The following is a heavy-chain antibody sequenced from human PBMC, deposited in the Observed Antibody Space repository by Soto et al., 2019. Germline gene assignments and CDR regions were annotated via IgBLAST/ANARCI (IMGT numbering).Heavy chain of an antibody. V-gene: IGHV4-30-4*01. CDR2: IYYSGST. CDR3: ARDRTVVTPSQTYYYYYGMDV. Sequence: SETLSLTCTVSGGSISSGDYYWSWIRQPPGKGLEWIGYIYYSGSTYYNPSLKSRVTISVDTSKNQFSLKLSSVTAADTAVYYCARDRTVVTPSQTYYYYYGMDVWGQGTTVTVSS. CDR1: GGSISSGDYY. J-gene: IGHJ6*02. D-gene: IGHD2-21*02.